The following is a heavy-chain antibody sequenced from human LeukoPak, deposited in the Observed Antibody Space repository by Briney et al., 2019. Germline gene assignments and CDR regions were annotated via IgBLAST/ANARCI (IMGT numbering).Heavy chain of an antibody. V-gene: IGHV1-24*01. Sequence: ASVKVSCKMSGSTLTESSIHWVRQPPGKGLEWMGGFDPEDVQTIYAQKFQGRVTLADDTSTDTAYMELSSLRIEDTAVYYCATRNCSGGSCRPEFYYYYLDIWGTGTTVTVSS. D-gene: IGHD2-15*01. CDR1: GSTLTESS. CDR2: FDPEDVQT. J-gene: IGHJ6*03. CDR3: ATRNCSGGSCRPEFYYYYLDI.